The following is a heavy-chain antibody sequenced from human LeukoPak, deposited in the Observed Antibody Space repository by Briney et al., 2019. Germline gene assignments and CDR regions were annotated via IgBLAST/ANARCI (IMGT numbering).Heavy chain of an antibody. CDR3: ARDADGYED. Sequence: GGSLRLSCAASGNYWMHWVRQAPGKGLVWVSHINSDGSWTSYADSVKGRFTISKDNAKNTVYLQMNNLRAEDTAMYYCARDADGYEDWGQGTLVTVSS. J-gene: IGHJ4*02. CDR2: INSDGSWT. V-gene: IGHV3-74*01. CDR1: GNYW. D-gene: IGHD5-18*01.